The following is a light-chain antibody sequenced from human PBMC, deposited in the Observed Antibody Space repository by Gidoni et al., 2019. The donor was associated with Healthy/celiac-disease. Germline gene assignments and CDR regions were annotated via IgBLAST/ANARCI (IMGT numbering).Light chain of an antibody. J-gene: IGLJ3*02. Sequence: SVLTQSPTASGTPGQRVAISCSGSSSNIGSNSVYWYQQLPGTAPKLLIYRNNQRPSGVPDRFSGSKSGTSASLAISGLRSEDEADYYCAAWDDSLSGPMFGGGTKLTVL. CDR2: RNN. CDR3: AAWDDSLSGPM. CDR1: SSNIGSNS. V-gene: IGLV1-47*01.